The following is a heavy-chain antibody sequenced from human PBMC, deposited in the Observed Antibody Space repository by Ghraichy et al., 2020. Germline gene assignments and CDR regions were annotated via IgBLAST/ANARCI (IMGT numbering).Heavy chain of an antibody. D-gene: IGHD3-3*01. J-gene: IGHJ5*02. Sequence: SETLSLTCTVSGGSISSSSYYWGWIRQPPGKGLEWIGSIYYSGSTYYNPSLKSRVTISVDTSKNQFSLKLSSVTAADTALYYCARQRSVDYDFWKVVTSWFDPWGQGTLVTVSS. V-gene: IGHV4-39*01. CDR2: IYYSGST. CDR3: ARQRSVDYDFWKVVTSWFDP. CDR1: GGSISSSSYY.